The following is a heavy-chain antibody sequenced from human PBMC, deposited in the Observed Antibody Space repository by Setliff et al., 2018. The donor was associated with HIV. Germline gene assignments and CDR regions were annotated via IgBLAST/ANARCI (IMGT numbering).Heavy chain of an antibody. V-gene: IGHV3-21*01. Sequence: PGGSLRLSCAASGFTFSSYSMNWVRQAPGKGLEWVSSISSSSSYIYYADSVKGRFTISRDNAKNSLFLRMNSLRAEDTALYYCARDFSGGHYHDYWGQGTLVTVSS. CDR2: ISSSSSYI. D-gene: IGHD2-15*01. CDR3: ARDFSGGHYHDY. CDR1: GFTFSSYS. J-gene: IGHJ4*02.